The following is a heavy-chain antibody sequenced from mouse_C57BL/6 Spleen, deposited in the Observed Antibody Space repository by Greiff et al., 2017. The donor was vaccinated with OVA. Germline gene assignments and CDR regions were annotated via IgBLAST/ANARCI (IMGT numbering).Heavy chain of an antibody. CDR1: GYTFTSYW. J-gene: IGHJ4*01. Sequence: QVHVKQPGAELVKPGASVKLSCKASGYTFTSYWMQWVKQRPGQGLEWIGEIDPSDSYTNYNQKFKGKATLTVDTSSSTAYMQLSSLTSEDSAVYYCARDYLRAMDYWGQGTSVTVSS. CDR2: IDPSDSYT. CDR3: ARDYLRAMDY. D-gene: IGHD2-4*01. V-gene: IGHV1-50*01.